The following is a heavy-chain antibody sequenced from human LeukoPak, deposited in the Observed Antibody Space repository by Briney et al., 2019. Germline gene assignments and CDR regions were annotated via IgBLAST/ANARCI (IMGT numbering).Heavy chain of an antibody. D-gene: IGHD5-24*01. CDR3: ARGEMATIGDAFDI. CDR2: ISAYNGNT. Sequence: GASVKVSCKASGYTFTSYYMHWVRQAPGQGLEWMGWISAYNGNTNYAQKLQGRVTMTTDTSTSTAYMELRSLRSDDTAVYYCARGEMATIGDAFDIWGQGTMVTVSS. J-gene: IGHJ3*02. CDR1: GYTFTSYY. V-gene: IGHV1-18*04.